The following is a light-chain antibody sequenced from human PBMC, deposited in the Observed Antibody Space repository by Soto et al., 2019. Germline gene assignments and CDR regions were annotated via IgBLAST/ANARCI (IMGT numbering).Light chain of an antibody. Sequence: EIVMTQSPATLSVSPGERATLSCRASQSVSSNLAWYQQKPGQAPRLLIYGASTRATGSPARFSGSGSGKEFTLTISSLQSEDFAVYYCQQYNNWPRGTFGQGTKLEIK. CDR1: QSVSSN. CDR3: QQYNNWPRGT. V-gene: IGKV3-15*01. CDR2: GAS. J-gene: IGKJ2*02.